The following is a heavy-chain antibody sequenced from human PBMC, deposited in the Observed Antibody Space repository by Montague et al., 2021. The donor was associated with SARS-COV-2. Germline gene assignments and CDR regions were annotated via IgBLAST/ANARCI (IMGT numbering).Heavy chain of an antibody. CDR1: GGSISSSSYY. D-gene: IGHD3-9*01. V-gene: IGHV4-39*07. CDR2: IYYSGST. J-gene: IGHJ6*02. Sequence: SETLSLTCTVSGGSISSSSYYWGWIRQPPGKGLEWIGSIYYSGSTYYNLSLKSRVTISVDTSKNQFSLKLSSVTAADTAEYYSARDGSLLFEILISPRHYYYGMDVWGQGTTVTVSS. CDR3: ARDGSLLFEILISPRHYYYGMDV.